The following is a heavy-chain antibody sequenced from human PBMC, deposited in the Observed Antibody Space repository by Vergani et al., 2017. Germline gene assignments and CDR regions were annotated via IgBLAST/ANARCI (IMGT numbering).Heavy chain of an antibody. Sequence: QVQLVQSGAEVKKPGSSVKVSCKASGGTFSSYAISWVRQAPGQGLEWMGTIIPIFGTANYAQKFQGRVTITADEATSTAYMELSSLRSEDTAVYYCARERRYSAYDLTEYIDYWGQGTLVTVSS. J-gene: IGHJ4*02. CDR2: IIPIFGTA. V-gene: IGHV1-69*13. CDR3: ARERRYSAYDLTEYIDY. CDR1: GGTFSSYA. D-gene: IGHD5-12*01.